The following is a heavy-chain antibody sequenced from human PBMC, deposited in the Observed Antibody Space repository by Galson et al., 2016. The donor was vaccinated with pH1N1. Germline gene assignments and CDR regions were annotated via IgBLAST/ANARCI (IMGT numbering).Heavy chain of an antibody. D-gene: IGHD3-16*01. CDR3: AREDWSYADTYYYGMDV. J-gene: IGHJ6*02. V-gene: IGHV3-30-3*01. Sequence: SLRLSCAASGFTFDTFAMHWVRQNPGKGLEWVASISYNGHDQSYANSVKGRFTVSRDNSKNTLYLQMNSLRPDDTALDYCAREDWSYADTYYYGMDVWGQGTTVTVSS. CDR2: ISYNGHDQ. CDR1: GFTFDTFA.